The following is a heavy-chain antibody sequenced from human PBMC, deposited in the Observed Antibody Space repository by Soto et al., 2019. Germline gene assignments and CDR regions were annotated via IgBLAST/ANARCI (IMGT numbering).Heavy chain of an antibody. CDR2: IYYSGST. CDR3: ARDRGRELANWFDP. CDR1: GGSISSGGYY. D-gene: IGHD1-26*01. Sequence: QVQLQESGPGLVKASQTLSLTCTVSGGSISSGGYYWSWIRQHPGKGLEWIGYIYYSGSTYYNPSRKGRATISVDTSTNQCSLKLSSVTAADTAVYYCARDRGRELANWFDPWGQGTLVTVSS. V-gene: IGHV4-31*03. J-gene: IGHJ5*02.